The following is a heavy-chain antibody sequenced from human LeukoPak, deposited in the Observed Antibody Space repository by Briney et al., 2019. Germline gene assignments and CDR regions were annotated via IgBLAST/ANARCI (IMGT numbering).Heavy chain of an antibody. CDR2: INHSGSA. Sequence: SETLSLTCAVYGGSFSGYYWSWIRQPPGKGLEWIGEINHSGSANYNPSLKSRVTISVDTSKNQFSLKLSSVTAADTAVYYCARVGDGYNLDYWGQGTLVTVSS. CDR3: ARVGDGYNLDY. V-gene: IGHV4-34*01. CDR1: GGSFSGYY. J-gene: IGHJ4*02. D-gene: IGHD5-24*01.